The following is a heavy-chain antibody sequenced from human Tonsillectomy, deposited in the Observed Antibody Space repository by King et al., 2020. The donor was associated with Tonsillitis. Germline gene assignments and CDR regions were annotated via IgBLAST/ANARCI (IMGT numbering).Heavy chain of an antibody. CDR3: AKGEYCSGGSCYRRYFDL. CDR1: GFIFDDYA. D-gene: IGHD2-15*01. Sequence: VQLVESGGGVVQPGGSLRLSCAASGFIFDDYAMHWVRQAPGKGLELVSLISGDGGSTYYADFVKGRFTISRDNSKNSLYLQMNSLRTEDTALYYCAKGEYCSGGSCYRRYFDLWGRGTLVTVSS. V-gene: IGHV3-43*02. CDR2: ISGDGGST. J-gene: IGHJ2*01.